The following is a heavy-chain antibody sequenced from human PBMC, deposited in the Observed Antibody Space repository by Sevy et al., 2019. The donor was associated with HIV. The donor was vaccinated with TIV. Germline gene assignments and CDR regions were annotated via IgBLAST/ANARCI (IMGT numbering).Heavy chain of an antibody. D-gene: IGHD6-13*01. V-gene: IGHV3-9*01. CDR2: ISWNSGSI. CDR1: GFTFDDYA. Sequence: GWSLRLSCAASGFTFDDYAMHWVRQAPGKGLEWVSGISWNSGSIGYADSVKGRFTISRDNAKNSLYLQMNSLRAEDTALYYCAKDIAADLYYYYGMDVWGQGTTVTVSS. J-gene: IGHJ6*02. CDR3: AKDIAADLYYYYGMDV.